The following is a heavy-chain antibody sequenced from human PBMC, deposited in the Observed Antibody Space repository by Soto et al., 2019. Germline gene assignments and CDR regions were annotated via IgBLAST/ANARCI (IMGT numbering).Heavy chain of an antibody. CDR1: GYSFTSYW. CDR3: ARSAVIRRDAFDI. J-gene: IGHJ3*02. V-gene: IGHV5-10-1*01. CDR2: IDPSDSYT. D-gene: IGHD6-13*01. Sequence: RGESLKISCKGSGYSFTSYWISWVRQMPGKGLEWMGRIDPSDSYTNYSPSFQGHVTISADKSISTAYLQWSSLKASDTAMYYCARSAVIRRDAFDIWGQGTMVTVSS.